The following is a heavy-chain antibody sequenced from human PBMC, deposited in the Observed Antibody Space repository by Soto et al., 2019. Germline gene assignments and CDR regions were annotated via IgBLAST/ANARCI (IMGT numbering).Heavy chain of an antibody. CDR1: GYTFTSYA. CDR2: INTNTGNP. D-gene: IGHD2-2*02. Sequence: ASVKVSCKASGYTFTSYAMNWVRQAPGQGLEWMGWINTNTGNPTYAQGFTGRFVFSLDTSVSTAYLQICSLKAEDTAVYYCARDIVVVPAAIQGSAYNWFDHWGQGTLVTVSS. J-gene: IGHJ5*02. V-gene: IGHV7-4-1*01. CDR3: ARDIVVVPAAIQGSAYNWFDH.